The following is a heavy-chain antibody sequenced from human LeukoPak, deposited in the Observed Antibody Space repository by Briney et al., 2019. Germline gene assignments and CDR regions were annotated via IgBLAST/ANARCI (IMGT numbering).Heavy chain of an antibody. CDR2: ISGSGSTI. J-gene: IGHJ5*02. CDR3: AKTLGDYDILTDTFNWFDP. D-gene: IGHD3-9*01. V-gene: IGHV3-11*01. Sequence: PGGSLRLSCAASGFTFSDYYMSWIRQAPGKGLEWVSYISGSGSTIYYADSVKGRFTISRDNAKNSLYLQMNSLRAEDTAVYYCAKTLGDYDILTDTFNWFDPWGQGNPGHRLL. CDR1: GFTFSDYY.